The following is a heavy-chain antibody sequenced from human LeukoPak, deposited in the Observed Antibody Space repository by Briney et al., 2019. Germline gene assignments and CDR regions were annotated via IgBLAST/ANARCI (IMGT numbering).Heavy chain of an antibody. CDR3: ATQTTAAHDAFDI. Sequence: GESLKISCKGSGYSFTSYWISWVRQMPGKGLEWMGIIYPGDSDTRYSPSFQGQVTISADKSISTAYLQWSSLKASDTAMYYCATQTTAAHDAFDIWGQGTMVTVSS. V-gene: IGHV5-51*01. J-gene: IGHJ3*02. CDR1: GYSFTSYW. CDR2: IYPGDSDT. D-gene: IGHD4-11*01.